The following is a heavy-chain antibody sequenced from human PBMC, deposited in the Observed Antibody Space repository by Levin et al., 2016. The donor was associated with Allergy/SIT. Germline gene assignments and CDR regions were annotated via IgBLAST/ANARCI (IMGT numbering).Heavy chain of an antibody. V-gene: IGHV4-34*01. Sequence: GSLRLSCAVYGGSFSGYYWSWIRQAPGKGLEWIGEINHSGSTNYNPSLKSRVTLSIDTSKNQFSLKLSSVTAADTAVYYCARQGIAAAGTTEYFQHWGQGTLVTVSS. CDR3: ARQGIAAAGTTEYFQH. D-gene: IGHD6-13*01. J-gene: IGHJ1*01. CDR2: INHSGST. CDR1: GGSFSGYY.